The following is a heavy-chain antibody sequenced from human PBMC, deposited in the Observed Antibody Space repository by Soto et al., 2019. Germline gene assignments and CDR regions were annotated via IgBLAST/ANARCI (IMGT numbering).Heavy chain of an antibody. CDR1: GFTFSSYS. CDR2: ISSSSSTI. D-gene: IGHD2-15*01. Sequence: GGSLRLSCAASGFTFSSYSMNWVRQAPGKGLEWVSYISSSSSTIYYADSVKGRFTISRDNAKNSLYLQMNSLRAEDTAVYYCAPRHEYCSGGSCYGWDYWGQGTLVTVSS. V-gene: IGHV3-48*01. CDR3: APRHEYCSGGSCYGWDY. J-gene: IGHJ4*02.